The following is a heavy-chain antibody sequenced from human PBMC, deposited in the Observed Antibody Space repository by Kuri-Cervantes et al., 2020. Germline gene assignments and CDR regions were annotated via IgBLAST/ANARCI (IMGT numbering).Heavy chain of an antibody. J-gene: IGHJ4*02. CDR2: ISGPATNI. V-gene: IGHV3-11*04. CDR1: GFTFGDFY. CDR3: VRGFAY. Sequence: GESLKISCAASGFTFGDFYMSWIRQAPGKGLEWLAYISGPATNIYYADSVRGRFTISRDNAKSPLYLHMTNLRAEDTALYYCVRGFAYWGQGTQVTVSS.